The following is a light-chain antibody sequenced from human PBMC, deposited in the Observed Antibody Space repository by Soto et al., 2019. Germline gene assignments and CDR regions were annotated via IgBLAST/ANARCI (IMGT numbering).Light chain of an antibody. J-gene: IGKJ5*01. V-gene: IGKV1-9*01. CDR1: QGISSY. Sequence: DIELTQSPSFLSASVGDRVTITCRASQGISSYLAWYQQKPGKAPKLLIHTASTLQSGVPSRFSGSGFGTEVALAISSLQTEDFATYYCQHRHSYPVTFGQGTRVEIK. CDR3: QHRHSYPVT. CDR2: TAS.